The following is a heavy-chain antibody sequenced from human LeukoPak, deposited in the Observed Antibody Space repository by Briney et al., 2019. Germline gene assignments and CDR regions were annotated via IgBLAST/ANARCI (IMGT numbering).Heavy chain of an antibody. V-gene: IGHV4-39*07. D-gene: IGHD3-10*02. J-gene: IGHJ4*02. CDR2: IYYSGST. CDR3: ARSYMFRVDY. CDR1: GGSISSSSYY. Sequence: TTSETLSLTCTVSGGSISSSSYYWGWIRQPPGKGLELIGSIYYSGSTYYNPSLKSRVTISVDTSKNQFSLKLSSVTAADTAVYYCARSYMFRVDYWGQGTLVTVSS.